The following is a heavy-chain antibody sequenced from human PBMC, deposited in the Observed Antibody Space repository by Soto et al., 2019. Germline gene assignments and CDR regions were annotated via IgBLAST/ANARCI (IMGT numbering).Heavy chain of an antibody. D-gene: IGHD2-2*01. CDR2: TYYRSKWYN. CDR1: GDSVPSNSAA. CDR3: ARGVYCSSTSCSPYDFDY. J-gene: IGHJ4*02. V-gene: IGHV6-1*01. Sequence: SQTPSLTCAISGDSVPSNSAAWNWIRQSPSRGLEWLGRTYYRSKWYNDYAVSVKSRITINPDKSKNQSSLQLNSVTPEDTAVYYCARGVYCSSTSCSPYDFDYWGLGTLVTVSS.